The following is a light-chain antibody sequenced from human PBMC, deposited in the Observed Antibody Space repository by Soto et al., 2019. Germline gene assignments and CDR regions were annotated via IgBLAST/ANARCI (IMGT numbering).Light chain of an antibody. CDR2: AAS. J-gene: IGKJ2*01. CDR1: QSISVY. V-gene: IGKV1-39*01. CDR3: QQTYWTPYT. Sequence: DIQVTQSPSSLPVSIGDRITITCRSSQSISVYLNWYQKKPGTPPKLLIYAASNLQGGVPSRFSGRRSGTDFTLTLSSLQPEDFATYYCQQTYWTPYTFGQGTKLEI.